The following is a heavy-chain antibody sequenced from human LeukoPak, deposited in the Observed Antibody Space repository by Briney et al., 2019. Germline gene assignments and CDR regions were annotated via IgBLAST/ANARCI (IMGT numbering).Heavy chain of an antibody. CDR1: GFTVSNNF. CDR2: ISGGGGT. D-gene: IGHD2-21*01. CDR3: ARVVDSTRAFHI. V-gene: IGHV3-66*01. J-gene: IGHJ3*02. Sequence: GSLRLSCAASGFTVSNNFMSWVRQAPGQGLKWVSLISGGGGTYYAASVKGRFTISRGNSENSLYLQMNSLRPEDTAAYYCARVVDSTRAFHIWGQGTLVTVSS.